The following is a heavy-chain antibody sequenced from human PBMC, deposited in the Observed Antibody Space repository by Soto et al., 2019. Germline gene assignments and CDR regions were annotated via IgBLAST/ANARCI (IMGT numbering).Heavy chain of an antibody. CDR2: ISDDGSNQ. J-gene: IGHJ4*02. CDR3: AKDLYSGSYSSYYFHH. CDR1: GFTFKSFA. Sequence: QVHLVESGGGVVQPGGSLRLSCAASGFTFKSFAMHWVRQAPGKGLEWVAFISDDGSNQYFADSVTGQCTISRDNSENTVSLQIDSLRPGDTAVYYCAKDLYSGSYSSYYFHHWGQGILVTVSS. D-gene: IGHD1-26*01. V-gene: IGHV3-30*18.